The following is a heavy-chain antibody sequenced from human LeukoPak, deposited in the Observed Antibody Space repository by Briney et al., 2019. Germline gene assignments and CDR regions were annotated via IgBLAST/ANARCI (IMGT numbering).Heavy chain of an antibody. CDR1: GGSISSGGYY. J-gene: IGHJ4*02. D-gene: IGHD6-19*01. V-gene: IGHV4-31*03. Sequence: SETLSLTCTVSGGSISSGGYYWSWIRQHPGKGLEWIGYIYYSGSTYYNPSLKSRVTIPVDTSKNQFSLKLSSVTAADTAVYYCARFIGIAVAGTIDYWGQGTLVTVSS. CDR2: IYYSGST. CDR3: ARFIGIAVAGTIDY.